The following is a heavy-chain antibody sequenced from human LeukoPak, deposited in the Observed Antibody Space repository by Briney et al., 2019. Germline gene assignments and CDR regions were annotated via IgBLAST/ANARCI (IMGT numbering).Heavy chain of an antibody. CDR1: GGSISSSSYY. V-gene: IGHV4-39*01. Sequence: SETLSLTCTVAGGSISSSSYYWGWIRQPPGKGPEGIGRIYYSGSTYYNPSLKRRVTISVDTSKNQFSLKLSSVTAADTAVYYCARHFEGTGDIVVVPAAILGPFDYWGQGTLVTVSS. CDR3: ARHFEGTGDIVVVPAAILGPFDY. J-gene: IGHJ4*02. D-gene: IGHD2-2*01. CDR2: IYYSGST.